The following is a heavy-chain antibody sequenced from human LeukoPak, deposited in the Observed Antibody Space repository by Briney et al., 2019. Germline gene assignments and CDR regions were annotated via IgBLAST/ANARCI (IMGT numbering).Heavy chain of an antibody. V-gene: IGHV3-74*01. CDR2: INTDGRTT. CDR3: ARDNTYMFDY. J-gene: IGHJ4*02. CDR1: GFSFSSYW. D-gene: IGHD2-2*02. Sequence: GGSLRLSCAASGFSFSSYWMNWVRQAPGKGLVWVAHINTDGRTTTYADSVKGRFTVTRDNAKNTLYLEMNRLRAEDTAVYYCARDNTYMFDYWGQGTQVTVSS.